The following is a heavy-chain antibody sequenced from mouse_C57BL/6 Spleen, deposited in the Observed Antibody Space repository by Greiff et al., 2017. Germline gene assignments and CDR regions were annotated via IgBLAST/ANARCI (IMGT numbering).Heavy chain of an antibody. CDR2: IWSGGST. Sequence: VKLVESGPGLVQPSQSLSITCTVSGFSLTSYGVHWVRQPPGKGLEWLGVIWSGGSTDYNAAFISRLSISKDNSKSQVFFKMHSLQADDTAIYYCAKNYPDAMDYWGQGTSVTVSS. CDR1: GFSLTSYG. CDR3: AKNYPDAMDY. V-gene: IGHV2-4*01. J-gene: IGHJ4*01.